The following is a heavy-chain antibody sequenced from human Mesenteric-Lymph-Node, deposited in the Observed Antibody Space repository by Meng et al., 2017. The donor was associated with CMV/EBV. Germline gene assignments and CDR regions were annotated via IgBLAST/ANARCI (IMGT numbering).Heavy chain of an antibody. D-gene: IGHD1-7*01. CDR2: ISATGGST. CDR1: GFTFTSYA. J-gene: IGHJ6*02. Sequence: LSLTCAASGFTFTSYAMSWVRQAPGKGLEWVSGISATGGSTYYADSVRGRFTVSRDNSKNTLYLQMNSLRAEDTAVYYCATNLATHFYYYGMDVWGQGTTVTVSS. CDR3: ATNLATHFYYYGMDV. V-gene: IGHV3-23*01.